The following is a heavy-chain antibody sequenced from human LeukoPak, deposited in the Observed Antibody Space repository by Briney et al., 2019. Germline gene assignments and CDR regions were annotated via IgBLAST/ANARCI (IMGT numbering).Heavy chain of an antibody. V-gene: IGHV4-59*08. Sequence: SETLSLTCSVFDGSISNYYWSWIRQPPGKGLEWIGYAYYSGSTTYNPSLESRVTISVDTSKNQFSLKLTAVTAADTAVYYCARNLAVATSRSWSDPWGQGTLVTVSS. CDR2: AYYSGST. J-gene: IGHJ5*02. CDR1: DGSISNYY. CDR3: ARNLAVATSRSWSDP. D-gene: IGHD6-19*01.